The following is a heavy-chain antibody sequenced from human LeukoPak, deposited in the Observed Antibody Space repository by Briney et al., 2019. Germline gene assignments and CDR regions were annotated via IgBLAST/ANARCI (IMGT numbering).Heavy chain of an antibody. J-gene: IGHJ3*01. V-gene: IGHV1-18*01. Sequence: ASVKVSCKASGYTFTSYGISWVRQAPGQGLEWMGWISAYNGNTNYAQKLQGRVTMTTDTSTSTAYMELSGLTSDDTAVYFCARARKLADDAFDVWGQGSMVTVSS. CDR3: ARARKLADDAFDV. CDR2: ISAYNGNT. CDR1: GYTFTSYG.